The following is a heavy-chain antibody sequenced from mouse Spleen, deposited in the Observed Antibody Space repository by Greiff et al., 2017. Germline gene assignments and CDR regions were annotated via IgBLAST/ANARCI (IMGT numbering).Heavy chain of an antibody. Sequence: SGPELVKPGASVKIPCKASGYTFTDYNMDWVQQSHGKSLEWIGDINPNNGGTIYNQKFKGKATLTVDKSSSTAYMELRSLTSEDTAVYYCARMRLLVYAMDYWGQGTSVTVSS. D-gene: IGHD2-3*01. V-gene: IGHV1-18*01. CDR1: GYTFTDYN. J-gene: IGHJ4*01. CDR3: ARMRLLVYAMDY. CDR2: INPNNGGT.